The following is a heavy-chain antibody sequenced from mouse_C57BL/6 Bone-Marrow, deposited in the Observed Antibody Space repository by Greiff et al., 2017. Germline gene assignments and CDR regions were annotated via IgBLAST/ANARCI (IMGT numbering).Heavy chain of an antibody. J-gene: IGHJ4*01. Sequence: QVQLQQPGAELVMPGASVKLSCKASGYTFTSYWMHWVKQRPGQGLEWIGEIDPSDSYTNYNQKFKGKSTLTVDKSSSTAYMQLSSLTSEDSAVYYWAMDPYYYAMDYWGQGTSVTVSA. CDR2: IDPSDSYT. V-gene: IGHV1-69*01. CDR1: GYTFTSYW. CDR3: AMDPYYYAMDY.